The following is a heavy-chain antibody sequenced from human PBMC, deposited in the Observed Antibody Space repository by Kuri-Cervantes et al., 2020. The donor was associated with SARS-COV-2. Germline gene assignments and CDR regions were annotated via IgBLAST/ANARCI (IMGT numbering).Heavy chain of an antibody. J-gene: IGHJ6*03. D-gene: IGHD3-10*01. CDR1: GFTFSSYA. Sequence: GGSLRLSCAASGFTFSSYAMHWVRQAPGKGLEWVAVISYDGSNKYYADSVKGRFTISRDNSKNTLYLQMNSLRAGDTAVYYCASSLLWFGESYYYMDVRGKGTTVTVSS. CDR2: ISYDGSNK. CDR3: ASSLLWFGESYYYMDV. V-gene: IGHV3-30-3*01.